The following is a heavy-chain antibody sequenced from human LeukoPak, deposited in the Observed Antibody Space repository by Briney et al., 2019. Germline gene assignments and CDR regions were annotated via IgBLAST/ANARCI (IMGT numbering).Heavy chain of an antibody. CDR1: GGSISSSSYY. D-gene: IGHD3-10*01. CDR3: ARDSYHMVRGAHNWFDP. CDR2: IYYSGST. V-gene: IGHV4-39*07. J-gene: IGHJ5*02. Sequence: PSETLSLTCTVSGGSISSSSYYWGWIRQPPGKGLEWIGSIYYSGSTYYNPSLKSRVTISVDTSKNQFSLKLSSVTAADTAVYYCARDSYHMVRGAHNWFDPWGQGTLVTVSS.